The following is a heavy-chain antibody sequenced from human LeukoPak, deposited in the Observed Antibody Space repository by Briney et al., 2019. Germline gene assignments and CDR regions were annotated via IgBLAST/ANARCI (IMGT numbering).Heavy chain of an antibody. CDR2: VYSGGAT. Sequence: PSETLSLTCTVSGGSISSNTHYWDWIRQPPGKGLEWIGNVYSGGATLYNPSLKSRVTISVDTSKDQFSLKLTSVTAADTAVYYCASWGSHFDYWGQGTLVTLSS. CDR3: ASWGSHFDY. V-gene: IGHV4-39*01. J-gene: IGHJ4*02. CDR1: GGSISSNTHY. D-gene: IGHD7-27*01.